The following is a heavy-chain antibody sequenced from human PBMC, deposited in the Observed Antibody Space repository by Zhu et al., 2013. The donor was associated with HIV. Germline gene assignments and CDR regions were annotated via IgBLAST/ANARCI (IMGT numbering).Heavy chain of an antibody. V-gene: IGHV1-8*01. D-gene: IGHD2-8*02. CDR1: GYTFTNDG. CDR3: ARMDKGSCTATTCPDWFDP. CDR2: VNPTSGHA. Sequence: QVQLVQSGPEVKKPGASVKVSCKASGYTFTNDGINWVRQATGHGLEWMGWVNPTSGHAGYAQKFQGRVTITRNTSISTVYMELRSLRSDDTAVYYCARMDKGSCTATTCPDWFDPWGQGTLVXVSS. J-gene: IGHJ5*02.